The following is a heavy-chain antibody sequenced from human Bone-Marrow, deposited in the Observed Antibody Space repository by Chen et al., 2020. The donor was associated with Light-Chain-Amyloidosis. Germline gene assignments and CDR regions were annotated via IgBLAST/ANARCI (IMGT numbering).Heavy chain of an antibody. Sequence: EVQLVESGGGVVQPGGSLRLSCAASGFTFDDYAMHWVRQAPGKGLEWVSLISGDGCSTYYADSVKGRFTISRDNSKNSLYLQMNSLRTEDTALYYCAKDKRGSSSSWSHYFDYWGQGTLVTVSS. CDR2: ISGDGCST. J-gene: IGHJ4*02. CDR1: GFTFDDYA. CDR3: AKDKRGSSSSWSHYFDY. V-gene: IGHV3-43*02. D-gene: IGHD6-13*01.